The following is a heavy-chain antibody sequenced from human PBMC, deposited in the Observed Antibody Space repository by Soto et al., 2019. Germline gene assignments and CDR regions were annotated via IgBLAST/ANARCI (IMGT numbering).Heavy chain of an antibody. D-gene: IGHD6-19*01. CDR1: GGSISSSSYY. J-gene: IGHJ4*02. CDR2: IYYSGST. V-gene: IGHV4-39*01. CDR3: ARRAGGGIAVAGTSGYFDY. Sequence: SETLSLTCTVSGGSISSSSYYWGWIRQPPGKGLEWIGSIYYSGSTYYNPSLKSRVTISVDTSKNQFSLKLSSVTAADTAVYYCARRAGGGIAVAGTSGYFDYWGQGTLVTVSS.